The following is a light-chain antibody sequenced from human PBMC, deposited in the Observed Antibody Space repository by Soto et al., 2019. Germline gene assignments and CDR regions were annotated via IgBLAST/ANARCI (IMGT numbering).Light chain of an antibody. Sequence: QSALTQPPSASGSPGQSVTISCTGTSSDVGGYNYVSWYQQHPGKAPKLMIYEVSKRPSGVPDRFSGSKSGNTASLTVSGLQAEDEADYYCSSYAGSNNWAVLGNGTKVTVL. CDR1: SSDVGGYNY. CDR2: EVS. CDR3: SSYAGSNNWAV. J-gene: IGLJ1*01. V-gene: IGLV2-8*01.